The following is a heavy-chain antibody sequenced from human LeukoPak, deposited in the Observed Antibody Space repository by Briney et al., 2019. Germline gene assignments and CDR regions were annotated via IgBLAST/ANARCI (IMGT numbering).Heavy chain of an antibody. CDR2: ISSSSSTI. D-gene: IGHD3-10*01. Sequence: GGSLRPSCAASGFTFSNYNMNWVRQAPGKGLEWVSYISSSSSTIYYADSVRGRFTISRDNAKNSLYLQMNSLRAEDTAVFYCAREASYYGSGNYYSFDYWGQGTLVTVSS. V-gene: IGHV3-48*01. J-gene: IGHJ4*02. CDR1: GFTFSNYN. CDR3: AREASYYGSGNYYSFDY.